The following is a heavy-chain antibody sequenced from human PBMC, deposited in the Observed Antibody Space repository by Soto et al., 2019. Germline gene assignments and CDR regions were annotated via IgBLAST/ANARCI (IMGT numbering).Heavy chain of an antibody. Sequence: SETLSLTCTGSGGSISGHYCTWIRQPPWKGLEWIGYIFYSGSTNYNPSLKSRVTISVDTYKKQFSLKLSSLTAEDTAVYYCARVGSSGWSPDYWGQGTLVTVSS. J-gene: IGHJ4*02. CDR3: ARVGSSGWSPDY. D-gene: IGHD6-19*01. CDR1: GGSISGHY. CDR2: IFYSGST. V-gene: IGHV4-59*11.